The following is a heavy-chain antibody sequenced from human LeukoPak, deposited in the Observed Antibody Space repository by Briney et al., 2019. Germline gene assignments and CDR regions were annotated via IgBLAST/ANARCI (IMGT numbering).Heavy chain of an antibody. D-gene: IGHD6-6*01. V-gene: IGHV1-18*01. CDR3: ARTTDSSSPALSYYFDY. CDR2: ISAYNGNT. CDR1: GYTFTSYG. J-gene: IGHJ4*02. Sequence: GASVKVSCKASGYTFTSYGISWVRQAPGQGLEWMGWISAYNGNTNYAQKLQGRVTMTTDTSTSTAYMELRSLRSDDTAVYYCARTTDSSSPALSYYFDYWGQGTLVTVSS.